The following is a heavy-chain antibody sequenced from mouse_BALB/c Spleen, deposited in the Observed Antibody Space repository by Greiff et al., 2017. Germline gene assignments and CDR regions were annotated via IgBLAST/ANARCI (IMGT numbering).Heavy chain of an antibody. J-gene: IGHJ1*01. CDR2: INSNGGST. CDR1: GFTFSSYG. Sequence: EVKLEESGGGLVQPGGSLKLSCAASGFTFSSYGMSWVRQTPDKRLELVATINSNGGSTYYPDSVKGRFTISRDNAKNTLYLQMSSLKSEDTAMYYCARWGLGWYFDVWGAGTTVTVSA. D-gene: IGHD2-4*01. CDR3: ARWGLGWYFDV. V-gene: IGHV5-6-3*01.